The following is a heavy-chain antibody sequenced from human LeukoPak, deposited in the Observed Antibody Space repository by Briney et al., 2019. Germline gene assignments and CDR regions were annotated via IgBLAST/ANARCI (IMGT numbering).Heavy chain of an antibody. Sequence: PGRSLRLSCAASGFTFDDYAMHWVRQAPGKGLEWVSGISWNSGTIGYADSVKGRFTISRDNAKNSLYLQMNSLRAEDTALYYCAKMYYYDLEEANYFDYWGQGTLATVSS. CDR3: AKMYYYDLEEANYFDY. CDR1: GFTFDDYA. CDR2: ISWNSGTI. J-gene: IGHJ4*02. V-gene: IGHV3-9*01. D-gene: IGHD3-22*01.